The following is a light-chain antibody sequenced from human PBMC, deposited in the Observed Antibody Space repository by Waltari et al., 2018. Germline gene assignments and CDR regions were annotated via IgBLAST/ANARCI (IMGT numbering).Light chain of an antibody. J-gene: IGKJ2*01. CDR2: KAS. CDR3: QQYNTYSS. CDR1: QSISNW. V-gene: IGKV1-5*03. Sequence: DIQMTQSPSSLSASVGDRVTITCRASQSISNWLAWNQQKPGKAPILLIYKASILKSGVPSRFSGSGAGTQFTRTISSLQTGDFATYYCQQYNTYSSFGQGTKLEIK.